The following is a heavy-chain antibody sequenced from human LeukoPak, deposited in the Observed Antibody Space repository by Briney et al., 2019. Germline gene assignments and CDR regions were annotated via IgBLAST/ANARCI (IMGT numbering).Heavy chain of an antibody. J-gene: IGHJ5*02. CDR2: ISAYNGNT. V-gene: IGHV1-18*01. CDR1: GYTFSSYG. Sequence: ASVKVSCKASGYTFSSYGISWVRQAPGQGLEWMGWISAYNGNTNYAQKLQGRVTMTTDTSTSTAYMELRSLRSDDTAVYYCARQMYGSGSNWFDPWGQGTLVTVSS. D-gene: IGHD3-10*01. CDR3: ARQMYGSGSNWFDP.